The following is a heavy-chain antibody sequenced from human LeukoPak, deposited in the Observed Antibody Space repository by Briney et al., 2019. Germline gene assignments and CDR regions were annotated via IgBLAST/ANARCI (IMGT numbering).Heavy chain of an antibody. CDR2: ISGSDSST. J-gene: IGHJ4*02. V-gene: IGHV3-23*01. CDR3: ATRKWGFDY. D-gene: IGHD1-14*01. Sequence: GGSLRLSCAASGFTFSIHAMSWVRQAPGKGLEWVSVISGSDSSTYYADSVKGRFTISRDNSKNTLYLQMNSLRADDTAVYYCATRKWGFDYWGQGTLVTVSS. CDR1: GFTFSIHA.